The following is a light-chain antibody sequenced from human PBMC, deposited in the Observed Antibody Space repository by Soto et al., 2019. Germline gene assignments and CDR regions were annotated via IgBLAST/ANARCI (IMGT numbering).Light chain of an antibody. Sequence: DIQMTQSPSTLSSSVGDRVTITCRASQTISFSLALYQQKPWKAPKLLIYDASTLQSGVPSRFSGSESGTELILTISGLQPDDFAAYYCQQYTGYPLTFGQGTKVEI. CDR1: QTISFS. CDR3: QQYTGYPLT. J-gene: IGKJ1*01. CDR2: DAS. V-gene: IGKV1-5*01.